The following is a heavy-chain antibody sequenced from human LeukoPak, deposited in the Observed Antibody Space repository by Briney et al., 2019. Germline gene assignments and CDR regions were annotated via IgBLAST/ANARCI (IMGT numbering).Heavy chain of an antibody. V-gene: IGHV4-61*02. Sequence: SQTLSLTCTVSGGSISSGSYYWSWIRQPAGKGLEWIGRIYTSGSTNYNPSLKSRVTISVDTSKNQFSLKLSSVTAADTAVYYRASTGYDFWSGYYGNFDYWGQGTLVTVSS. CDR3: ASTGYDFWSGYYGNFDY. CDR2: IYTSGST. D-gene: IGHD3-3*01. CDR1: GGSISSGSYY. J-gene: IGHJ4*02.